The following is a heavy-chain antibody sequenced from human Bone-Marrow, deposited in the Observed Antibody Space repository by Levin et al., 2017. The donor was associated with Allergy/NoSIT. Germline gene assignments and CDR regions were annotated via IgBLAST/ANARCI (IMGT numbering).Heavy chain of an antibody. CDR2: ISAYNGNT. CDR3: ARDQGRYCSGGSCYFPFDAFDI. V-gene: IGHV1-18*01. D-gene: IGHD2-15*01. CDR1: GYTFTSYG. Sequence: GESLKISCKASGYTFTSYGISWVRQAPGQGLEWMGWISAYNGNTNYAQKLQGRVTMTTDTSTSTAYMELRSLRSDDTAVYYCARDQGRYCSGGSCYFPFDAFDIWGQGTMVTVSS. J-gene: IGHJ3*02.